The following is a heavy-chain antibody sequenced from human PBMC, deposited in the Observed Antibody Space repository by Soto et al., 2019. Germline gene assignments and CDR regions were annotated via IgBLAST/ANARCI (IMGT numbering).Heavy chain of an antibody. CDR3: AKREIGSGWDPYWYFDL. V-gene: IGHV3-23*01. Sequence: GGSLRLSCAACGFTFSSYAMSWVRQAPGKGLEWVSAISGSGGSTYYADSVKGRFTISRDNSKNTLYLQMNSLRAEDTAVYYCAKREIGSGWDPYWYFDLWGRGTLVTVSS. CDR1: GFTFSSYA. CDR2: ISGSGGST. D-gene: IGHD6-19*01. J-gene: IGHJ2*01.